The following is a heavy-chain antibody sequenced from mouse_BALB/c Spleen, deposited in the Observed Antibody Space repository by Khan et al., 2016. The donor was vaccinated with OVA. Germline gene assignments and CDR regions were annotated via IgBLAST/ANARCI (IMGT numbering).Heavy chain of an antibody. D-gene: IGHD4-1*01. CDR1: GFSFSSYS. J-gene: IGHJ3*01. CDR2: ISSGGDYT. CDR3: ASHLTGSFAY. V-gene: IGHV5-6*01. Sequence: EVQLVESGGDLVKPGGSLKLSCAASGFSFSSYSMSWVRQTPDKRLEWVATISSGGDYTYYPDIVKGRFTISSDNAKNTLYLQMSSLKSKDTAMYYCASHLTGSFAYWGQGTLVTVSA.